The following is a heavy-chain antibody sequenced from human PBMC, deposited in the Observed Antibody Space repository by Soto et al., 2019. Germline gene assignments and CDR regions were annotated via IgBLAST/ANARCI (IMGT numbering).Heavy chain of an antibody. Sequence: SETLSLTCTVSGGSISSSDYYWGWIRQPPGKGLEWIGNIYYSGSASYNPSLKSRVTISVDTSKNQVSLKLSSVTAADTAVYNCVNGCPLVGFDYWGQGTLVTVSS. D-gene: IGHD3-10*01. CDR1: GGSISSSDYY. V-gene: IGHV4-39*01. CDR2: IYYSGSA. CDR3: VNGCPLVGFDY. J-gene: IGHJ4*02.